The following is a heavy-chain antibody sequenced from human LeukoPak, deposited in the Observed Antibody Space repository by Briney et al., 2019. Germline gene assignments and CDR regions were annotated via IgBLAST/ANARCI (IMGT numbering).Heavy chain of an antibody. CDR2: IRYDGSNK. V-gene: IGHV3-30*02. J-gene: IGHJ6*03. D-gene: IGHD1-26*01. CDR3: AKASVGATDHYYYYMDV. Sequence: PGGSLRLSCAASGFTFSSYGMHWVRQAPGKGLEWAAFIRYDGSNKYYADSVKGRFTISRDNSKNTLYLQMNSLRAEATAVYYCAKASVGATDHYYYYMDVWGKGTTVTVSS. CDR1: GFTFSSYG.